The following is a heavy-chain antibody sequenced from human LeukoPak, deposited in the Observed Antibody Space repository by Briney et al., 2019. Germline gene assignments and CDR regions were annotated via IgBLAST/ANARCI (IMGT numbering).Heavy chain of an antibody. J-gene: IGHJ5*02. CDR2: ISYDGSNK. CDR1: GFTFSSYA. CDR3: ARDRAVIYDFWSGPLFDP. V-gene: IGHV3-30-3*01. Sequence: GGSLRLSCAAPGFTFSSYAMHWVRQAPGKGLEWVAVISYDGSNKYYADSVKGRFTISRDNSKNTLYLQMNSLRAEDTAVYYCARDRAVIYDFWSGPLFDPWGQGTLVTVSS. D-gene: IGHD3-3*01.